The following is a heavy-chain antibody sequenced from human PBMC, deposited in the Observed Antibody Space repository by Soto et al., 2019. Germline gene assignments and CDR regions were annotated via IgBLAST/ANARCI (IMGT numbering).Heavy chain of an antibody. D-gene: IGHD2-21*01. Sequence: QVQLVQSGAEVKKPGASVKVSCKPSGYTFTDYYIHWVRQAPGQGLEWMGWVDPKSGGTRNTQKFQGRGTMTRDTSTSTVYMELSSLRSDDTAVYYCARDNYGALDYWGQGTLVTVSS. CDR1: GYTFTDYY. CDR3: ARDNYGALDY. CDR2: VDPKSGGT. V-gene: IGHV1-2*02. J-gene: IGHJ4*02.